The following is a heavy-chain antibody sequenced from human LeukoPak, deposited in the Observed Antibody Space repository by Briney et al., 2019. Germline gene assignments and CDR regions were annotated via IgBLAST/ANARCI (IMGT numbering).Heavy chain of an antibody. J-gene: IGHJ6*02. V-gene: IGHV1-2*02. Sequence: ASVTVSCKAFGYTFSDSYIHWVRQAPGQGLEWMGWINPKSGDTNYAQKFQGRVTVTRDTSISTAYMELNGLRSDDTAVYYCVRVLSYYYGMDVWGQGTTVTVSS. CDR3: VRVLSYYYGMDV. CDR1: GYTFSDSY. CDR2: INPKSGDT. D-gene: IGHD2/OR15-2a*01.